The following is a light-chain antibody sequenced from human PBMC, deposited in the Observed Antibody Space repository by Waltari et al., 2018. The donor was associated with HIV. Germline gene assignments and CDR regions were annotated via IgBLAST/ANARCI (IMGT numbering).Light chain of an antibody. Sequence: QSVLTQTPSESGTPGQRVTVSCSGRSSNIGRNTVTWFQQLPGTAPQPIIYSNNHRPSGVPDRFACSKSGTSASLAITGLQSEDEAHYYCAAWDDSLNGWVFGGGTKLTVL. V-gene: IGLV1-44*01. CDR3: AAWDDSLNGWV. CDR2: SNN. CDR1: SSNIGRNT. J-gene: IGLJ3*02.